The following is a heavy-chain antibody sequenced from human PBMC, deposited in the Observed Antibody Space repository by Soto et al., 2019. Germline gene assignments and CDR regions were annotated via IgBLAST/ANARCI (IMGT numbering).Heavy chain of an antibody. Sequence: SETLSLTCAVYGGSFSGYYWSWIRQPPGKGLEWIGEINHSGSTNYNPSLKSRVTISVDTSKNQFSLKLSSVTAADTAVYYCAIATSNYSSGWYGGVWFDPWGQGTLVTVSS. D-gene: IGHD6-19*01. V-gene: IGHV4-34*01. CDR2: INHSGST. J-gene: IGHJ5*02. CDR1: GGSFSGYY. CDR3: AIATSNYSSGWYGGVWFDP.